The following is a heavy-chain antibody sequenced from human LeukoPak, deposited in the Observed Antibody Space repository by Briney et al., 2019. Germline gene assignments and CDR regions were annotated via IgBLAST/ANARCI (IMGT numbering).Heavy chain of an antibody. CDR2: INHSGST. CDR3: ARGGPRGYSYGYWRFFDY. Sequence: SETLSLTCAVYGGSFSGYYWSWIRQPPGKGLEWIGEINHSGSTNYNPSLKSRVTISVDTSKNQFSLKLSSVTAADTAVYYCARGGPRGYSYGYWRFFDYWGQGTLVTVSS. J-gene: IGHJ4*02. V-gene: IGHV4-34*01. D-gene: IGHD5-18*01. CDR1: GGSFSGYY.